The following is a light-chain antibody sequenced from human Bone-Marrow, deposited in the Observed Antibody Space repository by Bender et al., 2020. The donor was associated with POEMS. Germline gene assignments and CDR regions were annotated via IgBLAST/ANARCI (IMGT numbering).Light chain of an antibody. V-gene: IGLV2-14*02. J-gene: IGLJ3*02. CDR2: VVS. CDR3: VAWDASLNGWV. CDR1: SNDVGSYNL. Sequence: QSALTQPASVSGSPGQSITIYCTGTSNDVGSYNLVSWYQQRPGRAPKVIIYVVSKRPSGVPDRFSGSKSGNTASLTVSGLQSDDEAIYFCVAWDASLNGWVFGGGTKLTVL.